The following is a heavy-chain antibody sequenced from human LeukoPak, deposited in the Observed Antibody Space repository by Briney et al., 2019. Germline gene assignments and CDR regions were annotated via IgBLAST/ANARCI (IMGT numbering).Heavy chain of an antibody. J-gene: IGHJ4*02. Sequence: SETLSLTCAVSGGSILTTNWWSWVRQPPGKGLEWIGEVHLSGTSNYNPSLKSRVSMSIDKSKNQLSLKLTPVTAADTAMYYCARESGAFSPFGFWGQGTLVTVSS. CDR1: GGSILTTNW. CDR2: VHLSGTS. CDR3: ARESGAFSPFGF. V-gene: IGHV4-4*02. D-gene: IGHD1-26*01.